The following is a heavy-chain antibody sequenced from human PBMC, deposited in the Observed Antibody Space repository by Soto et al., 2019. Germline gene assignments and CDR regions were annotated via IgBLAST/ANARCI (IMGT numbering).Heavy chain of an antibody. D-gene: IGHD6-6*01. CDR1: GGTFSSYA. CDR3: ARTSPPHIAARPGWFDP. V-gene: IGHV1-69*13. CDR2: IIPIFGTA. J-gene: IGHJ5*02. Sequence: SVKVSCNASGGTFSSYAISRVRQAPGQGLEWMGGIIPIFGTANYAQKFQGRVTITADESTSTAYMELSSLRSEDTAVYYCARTSPPHIAARPGWFDPWGQGTLVTVSS.